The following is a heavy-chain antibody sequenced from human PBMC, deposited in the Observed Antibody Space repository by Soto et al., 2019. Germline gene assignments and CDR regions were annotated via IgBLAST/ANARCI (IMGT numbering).Heavy chain of an antibody. CDR1: GYTFTSYA. D-gene: IGHD3-22*01. Sequence: ASVKVSCKASGYTFTSYAMHWVRQAPGQRLEWMGWINAGNGNTKYSQKFQGRVTITRDTSASTAYMELTSLRSEDTAVYYCARSSGYNYVDYWGQGTLVTVSS. CDR2: INAGNGNT. V-gene: IGHV1-3*01. J-gene: IGHJ4*02. CDR3: ARSSGYNYVDY.